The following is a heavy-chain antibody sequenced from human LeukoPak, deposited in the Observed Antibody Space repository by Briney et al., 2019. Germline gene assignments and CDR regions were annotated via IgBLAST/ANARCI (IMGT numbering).Heavy chain of an antibody. CDR1: GFTFSSYE. CDR3: ARDHWNHIRGSFDI. CDR2: ISSTGSTI. V-gene: IGHV3-48*03. J-gene: IGHJ3*02. D-gene: IGHD1-1*01. Sequence: GGSLRLSCAASGFTFSSYEMNWVRQAPGKGLEWASYISSTGSTIYYADSVKGRFTISRDNAKNSLYLQMNSLRAEDTAVYYCARDHWNHIRGSFDIWGQGTMVTVSS.